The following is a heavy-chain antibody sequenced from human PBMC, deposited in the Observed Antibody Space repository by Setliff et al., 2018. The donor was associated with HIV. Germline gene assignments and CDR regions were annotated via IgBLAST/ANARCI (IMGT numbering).Heavy chain of an antibody. J-gene: IGHJ4*02. Sequence: EASVKVSCKASGYTFTSFGISWVRQAPGQGLEWMGWISAYNGDTNYAQQFQGRVTMTTDTSTSTAYMELRSLRSDDTAVYYCARIGPFAYDSSGYAHYWGQGTLVTVSS. CDR2: ISAYNGDT. CDR1: GYTFTSFG. CDR3: ARIGPFAYDSSGYAHY. V-gene: IGHV1-18*01. D-gene: IGHD3-22*01.